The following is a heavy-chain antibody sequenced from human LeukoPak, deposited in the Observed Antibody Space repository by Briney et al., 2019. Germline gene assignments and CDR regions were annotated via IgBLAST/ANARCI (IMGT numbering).Heavy chain of an antibody. J-gene: IGHJ6*03. CDR2: IYTSGST. CDR3: ARGYSSGWYSYYYYYMDV. Sequence: PSETLSLTCTVSGGSISSGSYYWSWIRQPAGKGLEWIGRIYTSGSTNYNPSLKSRVTISVDTSKNQFSLKLSSVTAADTAVYYCARGYSSGWYSYYYYYMDVWGKGTTVTISS. CDR1: GGSISSGSYY. V-gene: IGHV4-61*02. D-gene: IGHD6-19*01.